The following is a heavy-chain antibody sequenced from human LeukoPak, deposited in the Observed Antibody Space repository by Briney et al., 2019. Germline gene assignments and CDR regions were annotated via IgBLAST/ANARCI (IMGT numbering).Heavy chain of an antibody. J-gene: IGHJ4*02. CDR1: GGSITSGDYY. Sequence: SETLSLTCTVSGGSITSGDYYWTWIRQPPGKGLEWMGYTYYSGTTYYNPSLKSRVTISVDMSKNQFSLKLRSVTAADTAVYFCARGLGSSWYGDWGQGTLVTVSS. V-gene: IGHV4-30-4*01. D-gene: IGHD6-13*01. CDR3: ARGLGSSWYGD. CDR2: TYYSGTT.